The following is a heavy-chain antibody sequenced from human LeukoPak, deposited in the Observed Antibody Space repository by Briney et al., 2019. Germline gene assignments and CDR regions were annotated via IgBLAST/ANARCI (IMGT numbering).Heavy chain of an antibody. Sequence: ASVKVSCKASGYTFTGYYIHWVRQAPGQGLEWMGWINPNSGDTNYAQKFQGRVTMTRDTSISTAYMELSRLRSDDTAVYYCATQRGSYLWGTDFDYWGQGTLVTVSS. CDR2: INPNSGDT. J-gene: IGHJ4*02. V-gene: IGHV1-2*02. CDR3: ATQRGSYLWGTDFDY. D-gene: IGHD3-16*01. CDR1: GYTFTGYY.